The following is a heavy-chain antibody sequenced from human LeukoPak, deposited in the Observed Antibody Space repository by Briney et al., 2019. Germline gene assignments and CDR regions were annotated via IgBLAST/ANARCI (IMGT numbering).Heavy chain of an antibody. D-gene: IGHD6-19*01. V-gene: IGHV1-2*02. CDR1: GYTFTGYY. J-gene: IGHJ4*02. CDR2: INPNSGGT. Sequence: ASVKVSCKASGYTFTGYYMHWVRQAPGQGLEWMGWINPNSGGTNYAQKFQGRVTMTRDTSISTVYMELSRLRSDDTAVYYCARGRSIAVAGTGYWGQGTLVTVSS. CDR3: ARGRSIAVAGTGY.